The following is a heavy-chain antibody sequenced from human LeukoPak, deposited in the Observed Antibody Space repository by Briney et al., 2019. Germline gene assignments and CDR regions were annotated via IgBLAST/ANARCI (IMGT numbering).Heavy chain of an antibody. CDR2: INHSGST. D-gene: IGHD6-6*01. CDR1: GGSFSGYY. J-gene: IGHJ4*02. Sequence: SETLSLTCAVYGGSFSGYYWSWIRQPPGKGLEWIGEINHSGSTDYNPSLKSRVTISVDTSKNQFSLKLSSVTAAGTAVYYCASSKVIAARPFDYWGQGTLVTVSS. V-gene: IGHV4-34*01. CDR3: ASSKVIAARPFDY.